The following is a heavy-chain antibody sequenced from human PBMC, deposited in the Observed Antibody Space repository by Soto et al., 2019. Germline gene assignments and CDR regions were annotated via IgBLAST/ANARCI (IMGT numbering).Heavy chain of an antibody. Sequence: GGSLRLSCAASGFTFSSYDMHWVRQATGKGLEWVSAIGTAGDTYYPGSVKGRFTISRENAKNSLYLQMNSLRAGDTAVYYCARGPIFGVVTHFDDWGQGTLVTVSS. CDR1: GFTFSSYD. V-gene: IGHV3-13*01. CDR2: IGTAGDT. D-gene: IGHD3-3*01. J-gene: IGHJ4*02. CDR3: ARGPIFGVVTHFDD.